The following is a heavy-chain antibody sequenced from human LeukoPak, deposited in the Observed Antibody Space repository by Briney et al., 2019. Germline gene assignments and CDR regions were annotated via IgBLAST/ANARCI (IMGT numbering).Heavy chain of an antibody. J-gene: IGHJ6*02. D-gene: IGHD3-22*01. CDR2: ISGSGRNI. V-gene: IGHV3-11*01. Sequence: GGSLRLSCVAYGFTLTDYYMSWVRQAPGRGLEWVSDISGSGRNIYYGDCVKGRFTISRDNAKNSLYLQMNTLRAEDTAVYYCARSIGYYYIMDVWGQGTTVTVSS. CDR3: ARSIGYYYIMDV. CDR1: GFTLTDYY.